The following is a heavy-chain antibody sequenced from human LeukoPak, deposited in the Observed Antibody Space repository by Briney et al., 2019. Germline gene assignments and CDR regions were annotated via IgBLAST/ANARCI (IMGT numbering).Heavy chain of an antibody. J-gene: IGHJ4*02. CDR2: INHSGSI. CDR1: GGSFSGYY. Sequence: PSETLSLTCAVYGGSFSGYYWSWIRQPPGKGLGWRGEINHSGSINYNPSLKSRVTISVDPSKNQFPLKLSSVTAADTAVYYCARGRTWGSYGYERDFDYWGQGTLVTVSS. V-gene: IGHV4-34*01. D-gene: IGHD5-18*01. CDR3: ARGRTWGSYGYERDFDY.